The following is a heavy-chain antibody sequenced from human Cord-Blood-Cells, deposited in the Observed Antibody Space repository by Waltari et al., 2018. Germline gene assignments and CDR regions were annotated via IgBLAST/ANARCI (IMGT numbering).Heavy chain of an antibody. V-gene: IGHV3-33*01. D-gene: IGHD2-15*01. CDR3: AREGRTGVAATPAYVDY. CDR2: IWYDGSNK. J-gene: IGHJ4*02. CDR1: GFTFSSYG. Sequence: QVQLVESGGDVVQPGRSLRLSCSASGFTFSSYGMHWVRQAPGRGLEWVAVIWYDGSNKYYASALKGRFTTSRDNSKTTLYLRTNSVTAESTAVYYCAREGRTGVAATPAYVDYWGQGALVTVSS.